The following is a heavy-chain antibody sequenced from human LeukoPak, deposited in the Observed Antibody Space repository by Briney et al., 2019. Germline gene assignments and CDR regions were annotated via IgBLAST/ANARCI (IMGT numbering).Heavy chain of an antibody. Sequence: GGSMRLSCAASGFTFTSFAMSWVRQAPGKGLEWVSVISNSGGSTYYADSVKGRFTISRDNSRNTLYLEMNSLRADDTAVYYCAATISLVRGYFDYWGQGTLVTVSS. V-gene: IGHV3-23*01. D-gene: IGHD3-10*01. J-gene: IGHJ4*02. CDR1: GFTFTSFA. CDR3: AATISLVRGYFDY. CDR2: ISNSGGST.